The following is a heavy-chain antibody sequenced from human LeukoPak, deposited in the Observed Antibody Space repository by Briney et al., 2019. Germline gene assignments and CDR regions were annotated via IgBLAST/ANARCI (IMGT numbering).Heavy chain of an antibody. Sequence: PGGSLRLSCAASGFTFNTFNMNWFRQAPGKGLEWVPSINSGGDYKYYADSVKGRFTTSRDNAKNSLSLQLNSLRVEDTAIYYCARGHYDVLASSYKWTPDYWGQGTLVTVSS. CDR1: GFTFNTFN. CDR3: ARGHYDVLASSYKWTPDY. CDR2: INSGGDYK. D-gene: IGHD3-9*01. J-gene: IGHJ4*02. V-gene: IGHV3-21*01.